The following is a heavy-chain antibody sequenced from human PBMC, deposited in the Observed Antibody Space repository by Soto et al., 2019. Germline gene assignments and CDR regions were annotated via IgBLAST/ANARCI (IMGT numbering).Heavy chain of an antibody. J-gene: IGHJ6*03. CDR2: IYYSGST. D-gene: IGHD3-3*01. Sequence: PSETLALTCTVPSDTICSHYWGWIRQPPGKGLEWIGYIYYSGSTNYNPSLKSRVTISVDTSKNPFSLKLSSVTAADTAVYYCARAYYDFWSGSYYYYMDVWGKGTTVTVSS. CDR1: SDTICSHY. V-gene: IGHV4-59*11. CDR3: ARAYYDFWSGSYYYYMDV.